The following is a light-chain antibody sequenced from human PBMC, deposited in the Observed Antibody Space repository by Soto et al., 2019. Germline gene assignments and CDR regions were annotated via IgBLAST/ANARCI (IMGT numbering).Light chain of an antibody. CDR3: QQYNSYSPWT. CDR2: KAS. Sequence: DIQMTQSPSTLSASVGDRVTITCRASQSSSSWLAWYQQKPGKAPKLLIYKASSLESGVPSRFSGSGSGTEFNLNISSLQPDDFATYYCQQYNSYSPWTFGQGTKVDIK. J-gene: IGKJ1*01. V-gene: IGKV1-5*03. CDR1: QSSSSW.